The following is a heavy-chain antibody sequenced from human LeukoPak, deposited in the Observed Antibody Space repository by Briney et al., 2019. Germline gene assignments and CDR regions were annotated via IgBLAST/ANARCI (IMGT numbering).Heavy chain of an antibody. CDR3: ARGRSYGTYYFDY. CDR2: ISYDGSNK. CDR1: GFTFSSYA. V-gene: IGHV3-30-3*01. J-gene: IGHJ4*02. D-gene: IGHD5-18*01. Sequence: PGRSLRLSCAASGFTFSSYAMHWVRQAPGKGLEWVAVISYDGSNKYYADSVKGRFTISRDNSKNSLYLQMNSLRAEDTAVYYCARGRSYGTYYFDYWGQGTLVTVSS.